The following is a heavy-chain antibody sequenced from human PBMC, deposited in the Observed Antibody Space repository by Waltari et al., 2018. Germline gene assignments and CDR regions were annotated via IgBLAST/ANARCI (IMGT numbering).Heavy chain of an antibody. V-gene: IGHV3-53*01. Sequence: EVQLVESGGGLIQPGGSLRLSCAASGFTVSSHYMSWVRQAPGKGLEWVSVIYSGGSTYYADSVKGRFTISRDNSKNTLYLQMNSLRAEDTAVYYCARDFSVSGRAFDYWGQGTLVTVSS. J-gene: IGHJ4*02. CDR3: ARDFSVSGRAFDY. CDR2: IYSGGST. CDR1: GFTVSSHY. D-gene: IGHD2-15*01.